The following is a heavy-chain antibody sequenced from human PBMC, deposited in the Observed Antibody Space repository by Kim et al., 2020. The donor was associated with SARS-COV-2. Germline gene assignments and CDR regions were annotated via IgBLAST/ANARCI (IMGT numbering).Heavy chain of an antibody. D-gene: IGHD4-17*01. CDR1: GFIFTNYW. Sequence: GGSLRLSCAASGFIFTNYWMSWVRQAPGKGLEWVANIKHYGSEAYVVDSVKGRFTISRDNAKNSVSLQMNSLRVEDTAVYYCAKENRLGNDAMNGWGPG. CDR2: IKHYGSEA. V-gene: IGHV3-7*03. J-gene: IGHJ6*02. CDR3: AKENRLGNDAMNG.